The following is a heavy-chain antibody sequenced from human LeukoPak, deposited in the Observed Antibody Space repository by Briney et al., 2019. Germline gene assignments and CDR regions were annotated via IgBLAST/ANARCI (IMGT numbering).Heavy chain of an antibody. D-gene: IGHD3-10*01. CDR3: ARTSMVRGVPYYFDY. Sequence: GGSLRLSCAASGFTFSSYAMSWVRQAPGKGLEWVSGISVSSGSTYYADPVKGRFTISRDNSKNTLYLQMNSLRAEDTAVYYCARTSMVRGVPYYFDYWGQGTLVTVSS. CDR1: GFTFSSYA. V-gene: IGHV3-23*01. CDR2: ISVSSGST. J-gene: IGHJ4*02.